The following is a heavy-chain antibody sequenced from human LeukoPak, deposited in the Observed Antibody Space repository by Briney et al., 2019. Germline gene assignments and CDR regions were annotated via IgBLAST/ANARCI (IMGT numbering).Heavy chain of an antibody. V-gene: IGHV3-48*02. CDR1: GFTFSRYT. D-gene: IGHD1-26*01. CDR2: ISTSGSAM. J-gene: IGHJ4*02. Sequence: GGSLRLSCAASGFTFSRYTMNWVRQAPGKGLEWVSHISTSGSAMYYADSVKGRFTISRDNVKDSLYLQMNSLRDEDTAVYYCASSGSYRFDYWGQGTLVTVSS. CDR3: ASSGSYRFDY.